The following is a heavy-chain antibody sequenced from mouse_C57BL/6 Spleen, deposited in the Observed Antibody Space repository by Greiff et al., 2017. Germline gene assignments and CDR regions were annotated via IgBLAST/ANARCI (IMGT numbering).Heavy chain of an antibody. CDR2: FHPYNDDT. CDR3: ARSTMVTNYYAMDY. V-gene: IGHV1-47*01. D-gene: IGHD2-2*01. Sequence: QVQLKQSGAELVKPGASVKMSCKASGYTFTTYPIEWMKQNHGKSLEWIGNFHPYNDDTKYNEKFKGKATLTVEKSSSTVYLGLSRLTSDDSAVYYCARSTMVTNYYAMDYWGQGTSVTVSS. CDR1: GYTFTTYP. J-gene: IGHJ4*01.